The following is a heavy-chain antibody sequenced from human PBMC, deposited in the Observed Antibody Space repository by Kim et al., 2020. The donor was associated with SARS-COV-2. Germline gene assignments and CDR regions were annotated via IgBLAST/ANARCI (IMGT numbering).Heavy chain of an antibody. CDR2: ISWNSGSI. CDR3: AKPKLGFDWLFDY. D-gene: IGHD3-9*01. J-gene: IGHJ4*02. CDR1: GFTFDDYA. V-gene: IGHV3-9*01. Sequence: GGSLRLSCAASGFTFDDYAMHWVRQAPGKGLEWVSGISWNSGSIGYADSVKGRFTISRDNAKNSLYLQMNSLRAEDTALYYCAKPKLGFDWLFDYWGQGTLVTVSS.